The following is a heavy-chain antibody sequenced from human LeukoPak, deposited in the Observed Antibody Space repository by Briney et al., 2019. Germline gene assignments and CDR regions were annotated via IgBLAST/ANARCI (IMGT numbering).Heavy chain of an antibody. CDR3: ARSYYGSGSYNYFDY. J-gene: IGHJ4*02. Sequence: PGGSLRLSCAASGFTFSSYEMNWVRQAPGKGLEWVSYISSSGSTIYYADSVKGRFTISRDNAKNSLYLQMSSLRAEDTAVYYCARSYYGSGSYNYFDYWGQGTLVTVSS. CDR1: GFTFSSYE. D-gene: IGHD3-10*01. CDR2: ISSSGSTI. V-gene: IGHV3-48*03.